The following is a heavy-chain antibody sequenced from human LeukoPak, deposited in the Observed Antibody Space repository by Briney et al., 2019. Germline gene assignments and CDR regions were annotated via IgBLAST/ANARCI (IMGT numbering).Heavy chain of an antibody. V-gene: IGHV3-7*01. D-gene: IGHD3-10*01. CDR2: IKQDGSEK. CDR1: EFTFSTYW. J-gene: IGHJ4*02. CDR3: ARADYYDSGSFYPLNF. Sequence: GGSLRLSCAASEFTFSTYWMSWVRQAPGKGLEWVADIKQDGSEKYYVDSVKGRFTISRDSAKNSLYLQMNSLRAEDTAVYYCARADYYDSGSFYPLNFWGQGTLVTVSS.